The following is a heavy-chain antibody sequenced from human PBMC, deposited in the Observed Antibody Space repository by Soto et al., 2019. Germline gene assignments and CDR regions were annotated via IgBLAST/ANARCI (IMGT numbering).Heavy chain of an antibody. J-gene: IGHJ4*02. CDR1: GFIFTSYW. Sequence: GESLKISCQGSGFIFTSYWIGWVRQMPGKGLEWMGIIYPSDSDTRYSPSFHGQVIISADKSISTTYLQWSSLKASDTAMYYCAKLHSSSWFIDYWGQGTLVTVSS. CDR2: IYPSDSDT. CDR3: AKLHSSSWFIDY. D-gene: IGHD6-13*01. V-gene: IGHV5-51*01.